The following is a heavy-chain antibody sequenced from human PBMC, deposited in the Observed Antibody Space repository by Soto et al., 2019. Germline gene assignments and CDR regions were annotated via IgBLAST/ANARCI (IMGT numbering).Heavy chain of an antibody. CDR1: GFTFTRYS. CDR3: ARESEDLTSNFDY. J-gene: IGHJ4*02. V-gene: IGHV3-21*06. Sequence: PGGSLRLSCAASGFTFTRYSMNWVRQAPGKGLEWVSSISSTTNYIYYGDSMKGRFTISRDNAKNSLYLEMDSLRAEDTAVYYCARESEDLTSNFDYWGQGTLVTVSS. CDR2: ISSTTNYI.